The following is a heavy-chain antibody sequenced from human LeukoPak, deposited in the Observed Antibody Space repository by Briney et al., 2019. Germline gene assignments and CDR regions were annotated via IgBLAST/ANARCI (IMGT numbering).Heavy chain of an antibody. CDR3: ARCGGEPTLGWFDP. CDR2: IYSNGST. Sequence: SETLSLTCSVSGASIRHNYWNWIRQPAGQGLEWIGLIYSNGSTKYNPSLNSRVTLSVDTSKNQFSLKLSSVTAADTAVYYCARCGGEPTLGWFDPWGQGTLVTVSS. D-gene: IGHD1-26*01. J-gene: IGHJ5*02. CDR1: GASIRHNY. V-gene: IGHV4-4*07.